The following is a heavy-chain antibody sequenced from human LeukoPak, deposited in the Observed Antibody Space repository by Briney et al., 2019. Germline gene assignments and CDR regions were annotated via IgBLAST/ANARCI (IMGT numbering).Heavy chain of an antibody. CDR2: IYYSGST. J-gene: IGHJ3*02. CDR1: GGSISSSYYY. Sequence: SETLSLTCTVSGGSISSSYYYWGWIRQPPGKGLEWIGSIYYSGSTYYNPSLKSRVTISVDTSKNQFSLKLRSVTAADTAVYYCARGVRYYDSSGYYWAFDIWGQGTMVTVSS. CDR3: ARGVRYYDSSGYYWAFDI. V-gene: IGHV4-39*01. D-gene: IGHD3-22*01.